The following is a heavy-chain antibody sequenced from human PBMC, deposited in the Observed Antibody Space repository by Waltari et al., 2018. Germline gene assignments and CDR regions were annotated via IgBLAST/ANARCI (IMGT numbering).Heavy chain of an antibody. J-gene: IGHJ6*02. CDR2: ISYNGRNI. CDR1: EFTFSSYA. D-gene: IGHD3-22*01. V-gene: IGHV3-30*09. Sequence: QVQLVESGGGVVQPGRSLRLSCAASEFTFSSYAMHWVRQAPGKGLEWVAVISYNGRNIYYVDSVKGRFAISRDNSKNMLYLQMNSLRAEDTAVYYCARDYCDRTNCHGMDVWGQGTTVTVSS. CDR3: ARDYCDRTNCHGMDV.